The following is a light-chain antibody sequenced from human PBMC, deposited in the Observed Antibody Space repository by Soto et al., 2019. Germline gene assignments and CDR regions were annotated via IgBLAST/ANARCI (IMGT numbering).Light chain of an antibody. CDR1: SSDVGGYNY. CDR3: SSYTRSSTRV. V-gene: IGLV2-14*01. J-gene: IGLJ1*01. CDR2: DVS. Sequence: QSALTQPASVSGSPAQSITIYCTVTSSDVGGYNYVSWYQQHPGKAPKLMSYDVSNRTSGVSNRFSGSKSGNTASLTISGLQAEAEADDYCSSYTRSSTRVVGTGTKLTVL.